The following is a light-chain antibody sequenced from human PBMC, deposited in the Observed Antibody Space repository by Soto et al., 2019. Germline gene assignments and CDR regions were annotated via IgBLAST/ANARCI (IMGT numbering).Light chain of an antibody. J-gene: IGLJ2*01. V-gene: IGLV2-11*01. CDR1: SSDVGGYNF. CDR3: CSYAGRYTLI. Sequence: SVLTQPRSVSGSPGQSVTISCTGTSSDVGGYNFVSWYQQHPGKAPKVMIYDVSKRPSGVPDRFSGSKSGNTASLTISGLQAEDEADYYCCSYAGRYTLILGGGTKLTVL. CDR2: DVS.